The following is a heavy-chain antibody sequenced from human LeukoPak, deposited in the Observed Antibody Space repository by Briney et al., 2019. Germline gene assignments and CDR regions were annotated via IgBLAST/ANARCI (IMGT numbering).Heavy chain of an antibody. CDR3: ARAPTVRGVIMAYDY. V-gene: IGHV4-59*01. CDR2: IYYSGST. CDR1: GGSISSYY. D-gene: IGHD3-10*02. J-gene: IGHJ4*02. Sequence: PSETLSLTCTVSGGSISSYYWSWIRQPPGKGLEWIGYIYYSGSTNYNPSLKSRVTISVDTSKNQFSLKPSSVTAADTAVYYCARAPTVRGVIMAYDYWGQGTLVTVSS.